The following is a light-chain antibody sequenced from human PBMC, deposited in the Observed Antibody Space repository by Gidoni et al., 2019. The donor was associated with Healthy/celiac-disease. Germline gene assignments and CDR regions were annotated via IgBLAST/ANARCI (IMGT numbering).Light chain of an antibody. CDR1: SSNIGAGYD. V-gene: IGLV1-40*01. CDR2: GNS. J-gene: IGLJ1*01. Sequence: SCTGSSSNIGAGYDVHWYQQLPGTAPKLLIYGNSNRPSGVPDRFSGSKSGTSASLAITGLQAEDEADYDCQSYDSSLSGYVFGTGTKVTVL. CDR3: QSYDSSLSGYV.